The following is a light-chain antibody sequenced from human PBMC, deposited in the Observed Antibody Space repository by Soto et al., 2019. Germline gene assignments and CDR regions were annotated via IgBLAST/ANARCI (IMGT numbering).Light chain of an antibody. Sequence: DIQLTQSPSFLSASVGDRVTVTCRSSQGISSYLAWYQQKPGKAPKLLNYGASTLLSGVPPRFGGSGSGTAVPVTISNRQPEDFATYFCQQVHDYPLPFGGGTKVDI. CDR3: QQVHDYPLP. J-gene: IGKJ4*01. V-gene: IGKV1-9*01. CDR2: GAS. CDR1: QGISSY.